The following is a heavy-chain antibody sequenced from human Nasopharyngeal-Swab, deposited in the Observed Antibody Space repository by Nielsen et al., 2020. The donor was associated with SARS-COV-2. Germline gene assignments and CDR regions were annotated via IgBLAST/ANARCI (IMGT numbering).Heavy chain of an antibody. D-gene: IGHD3-10*01. V-gene: IGHV4-59*13. CDR2: IYYSGST. CDR1: GGSISSYY. CDR3: ARSLSMVRGVAYYFDF. Sequence: SETLSLTCTVSGGSISSYYWSWIRQPPGKGLEWIGYIYYSGSTNYNPSLKSRVTISVDTSKNQVSLKLTSVTAADTAVYYCARSLSMVRGVAYYFDFWGQGTLVTVSS. J-gene: IGHJ4*02.